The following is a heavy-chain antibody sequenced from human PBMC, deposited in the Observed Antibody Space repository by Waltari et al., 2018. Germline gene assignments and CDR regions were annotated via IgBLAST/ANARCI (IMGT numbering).Heavy chain of an antibody. CDR3: ARRGRGNLAGIDY. Sequence: QLQLQESGPGLVKPSETLSLTCTVSGGSISRSSYYWGWIRQPPGKGLEWIGSIYYSGSTYYNPSLKSRVTISVDTSKNQFSLKLSSVTAADTAVYYCARRGRGNLAGIDYWGQGTLVTVSS. CDR2: IYYSGST. CDR1: GGSISRSSYY. J-gene: IGHJ4*02. D-gene: IGHD1-1*01. V-gene: IGHV4-39*01.